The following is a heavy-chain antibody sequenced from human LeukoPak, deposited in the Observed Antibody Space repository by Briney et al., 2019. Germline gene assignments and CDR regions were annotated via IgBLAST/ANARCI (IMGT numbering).Heavy chain of an antibody. Sequence: GGFLRLSCVVSGFTFSNFWMSWVRQAPGKGLEWVATIKEDGSESYYVNSVKGRFTISRDNAKNSIYLEMDSLTAEDTAVYFCARDKDSGGTTGSIFDSWGQGTLVTVSS. CDR2: IKEDGSES. D-gene: IGHD1-7*01. CDR1: GFTFSNFW. CDR3: ARDKDSGGTTGSIFDS. V-gene: IGHV3-7*03. J-gene: IGHJ4*02.